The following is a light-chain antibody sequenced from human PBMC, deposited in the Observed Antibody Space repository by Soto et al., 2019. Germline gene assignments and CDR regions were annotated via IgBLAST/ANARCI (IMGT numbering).Light chain of an antibody. V-gene: IGKV1-5*03. Sequence: DIQMTQSPSTLCASVGDRVTITCRASQSISSWLAWYQQKPGKAPKLLIYKASSLESGVPSRFSGSGSGTEFTLTISSLQPDDFATYYCQQYKSFLTFGGGTKVDIK. CDR3: QQYKSFLT. CDR2: KAS. CDR1: QSISSW. J-gene: IGKJ4*01.